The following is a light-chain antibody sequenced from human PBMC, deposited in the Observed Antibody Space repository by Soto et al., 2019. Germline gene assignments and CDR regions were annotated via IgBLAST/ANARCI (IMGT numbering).Light chain of an antibody. V-gene: IGLV2-23*02. CDR3: CSFAGTTTYVL. CDR1: SSDVGSYNL. Sequence: QSALTQPASVSGSSGQSITISCTGTSSDVGSYNLVSWFQQHPGKAPRLMIYEINKLPSGVSNRFSGSKSGYTASLTISGLKAEDEAEYYCCSFAGTTTYVLFGGGTKLNVL. J-gene: IGLJ2*01. CDR2: EIN.